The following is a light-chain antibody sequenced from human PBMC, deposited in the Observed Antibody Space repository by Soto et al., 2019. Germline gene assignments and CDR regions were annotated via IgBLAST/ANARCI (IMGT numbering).Light chain of an antibody. J-gene: IGKJ4*01. CDR2: RAC. CDR1: QSVSSNF. Sequence: EIVLTQSPGTLSLSPGERATLSCRASQSVSSNFLAWYQQKPGQAHKVLIYRACIRATGIPDRLTVSGSGTDFTLTISRLEPEEFAVYYCQQYGSSPLTFGGGTKVEIK. V-gene: IGKV3-20*01. CDR3: QQYGSSPLT.